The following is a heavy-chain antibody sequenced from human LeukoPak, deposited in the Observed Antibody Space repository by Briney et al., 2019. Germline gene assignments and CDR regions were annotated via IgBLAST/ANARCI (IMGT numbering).Heavy chain of an antibody. CDR3: ARHVGSYSNSYQYYFDY. CDR2: IYYSGST. J-gene: IGHJ4*02. Sequence: SETLSLTCTVSGGSISSYYWSWIRQPPGKGLEWIGYIYYSGSTNYNPSLKSRVTISVDTSKNQFSLKLSSVTAADTAVYYCARHVGSYSNSYQYYFDYWGQGTLVTVSS. V-gene: IGHV4-59*01. CDR1: GGSISSYY. D-gene: IGHD4-11*01.